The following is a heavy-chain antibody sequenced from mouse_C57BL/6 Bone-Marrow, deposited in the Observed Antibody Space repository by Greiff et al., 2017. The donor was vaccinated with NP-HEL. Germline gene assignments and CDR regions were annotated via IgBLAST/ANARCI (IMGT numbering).Heavy chain of an antibody. CDR2: ISSGSSTI. CDR3: ATYSNYVD. J-gene: IGHJ2*01. Sequence: EVQVVESGGGLVKPGGSLKLSCAASGFTFSDYGMHWVRQAPEQGLEWVAYISSGSSTIYYKDKVKGRFTISRDNAKNTLFLQMTSLRSEDTAMYYCATYSNYVDWGQGTTLTVSS. CDR1: GFTFSDYG. V-gene: IGHV5-17*01. D-gene: IGHD2-5*01.